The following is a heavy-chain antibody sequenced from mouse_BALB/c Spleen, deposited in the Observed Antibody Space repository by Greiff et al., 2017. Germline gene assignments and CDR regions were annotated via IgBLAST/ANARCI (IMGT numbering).Heavy chain of an antibody. CDR3: ARDYGNYFDY. CDR2: ISDGGSYT. V-gene: IGHV5-4*02. Sequence: EVQRVESGGGLVKPGGSLKLSCAASGFTFSDYYMYWVRQTPEKRLEWVATISDGGSYTYYPDSVKGRFTISRDNAKNNLYLQMSSLKSEDTAMYYCARDYGNYFDYWGQGTTLTVSS. CDR1: GFTFSDYY. J-gene: IGHJ2*01. D-gene: IGHD2-1*01.